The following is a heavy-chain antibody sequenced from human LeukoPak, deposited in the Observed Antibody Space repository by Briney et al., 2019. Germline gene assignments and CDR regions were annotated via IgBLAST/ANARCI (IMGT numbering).Heavy chain of an antibody. V-gene: IGHV3-7*01. J-gene: IGHJ3*01. D-gene: IGHD3-22*01. Sequence: GGSLRLSCAASGFTFSSYAMSWVRQAPGKGLEWVANIRQDGSEKYYVDSVKGRFTISRDNAKNLLYLQMNSLRAEDTAVYYCARGDYYDHSGSFNDAFDVWGQGTVVTVSS. CDR3: ARGDYYDHSGSFNDAFDV. CDR1: GFTFSSYA. CDR2: IRQDGSEK.